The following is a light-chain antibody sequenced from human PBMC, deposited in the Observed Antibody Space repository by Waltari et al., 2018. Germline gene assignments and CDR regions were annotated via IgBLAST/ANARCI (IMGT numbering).Light chain of an antibody. CDR1: QSVSSY. CDR3: QQRSNWPPKYT. V-gene: IGKV3-11*01. Sequence: EIAFPPSPATLSLSPGDRATLSCRASQSVSSYLAWYQQKPGQAPRLLIYDASNRATGIPARFSGSGSGTDFTLTISSLEPEDFAVYYCQQRSNWPPKYTFGQGTKLEIK. CDR2: DAS. J-gene: IGKJ2*01.